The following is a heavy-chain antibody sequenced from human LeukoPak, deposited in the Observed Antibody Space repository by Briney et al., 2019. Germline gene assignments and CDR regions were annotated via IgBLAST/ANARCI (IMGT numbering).Heavy chain of an antibody. CDR2: IKSDGSST. CDR3: ARDRGYTQDY. J-gene: IGHJ4*02. D-gene: IGHD5-12*01. CDR1: GFTFSSYW. V-gene: IGHV3-74*01. Sequence: PGGSLRLSCAASGFTFSSYWMHWVRQAPGKGLVWVSYIKSDGSSTNYADSVKGRFTISRDNATNTLYLQVNSLRAEDTAVYYCARDRGYTQDYWGQGTLVTVSS.